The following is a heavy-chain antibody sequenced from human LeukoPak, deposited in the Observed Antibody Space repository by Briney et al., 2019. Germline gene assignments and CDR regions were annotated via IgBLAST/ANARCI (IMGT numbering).Heavy chain of an antibody. Sequence: ASVKVSCKASGYTFTGYYMHWVRQAPGQGLEWMGWINPNSGGTNYAQKFRGRVTMTRDTSISTAYMELSRLRSDDTAVYYCARSPVTTFDWFDPWGQGTLVTVSS. J-gene: IGHJ5*02. CDR2: INPNSGGT. CDR1: GYTFTGYY. D-gene: IGHD4-17*01. CDR3: ARSPVTTFDWFDP. V-gene: IGHV1-2*02.